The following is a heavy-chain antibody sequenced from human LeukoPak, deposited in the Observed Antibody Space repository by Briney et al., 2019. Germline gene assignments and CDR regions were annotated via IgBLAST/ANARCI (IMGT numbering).Heavy chain of an antibody. Sequence: PSETLSLTCTVSGGSISSYYWSWIRQPPGKGLEWIGYIYYSGSTNYNPSLKSRVTISVDTSKNQFSLKLSSVTAADTAVHYCAREAVTSANWFDPWGQGTLVTVSS. CDR1: GGSISSYY. CDR3: AREAVTSANWFDP. D-gene: IGHD4-11*01. CDR2: IYYSGST. V-gene: IGHV4-59*01. J-gene: IGHJ5*02.